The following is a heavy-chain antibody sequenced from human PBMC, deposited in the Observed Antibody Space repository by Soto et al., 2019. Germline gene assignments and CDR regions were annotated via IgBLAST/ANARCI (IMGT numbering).Heavy chain of an antibody. V-gene: IGHV1-24*01. CDR1: GYILTKLS. D-gene: IGHD2-2*01. CDR3: ATSSPANYYYGVDV. J-gene: IGHJ6*02. CDR2: FDPEDGEK. Sequence: QVQLVQSGAEVKKPGASVKVSCKVSGYILTKLSMHWVRQAPGKGLEWMGGFDPEDGEKVYAQKFQGRVTMTEDRSTDSAFLELSNLISEDTAVYYCATSSPANYYYGVDVWGQGTTATVS.